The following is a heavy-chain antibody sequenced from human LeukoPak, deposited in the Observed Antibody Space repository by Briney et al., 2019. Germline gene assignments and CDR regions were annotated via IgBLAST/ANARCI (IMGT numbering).Heavy chain of an antibody. D-gene: IGHD6-13*01. Sequence: SETLSLTCTVSGGSISSGGYYWSWIRQHPGKGLEWIGYIYYSGSTYYNPSLESRVTISVDMSKNQFSLKLSSVTAADTAVYYCARAGVGSSWAIDYWGQGTLVTVSS. CDR2: IYYSGST. J-gene: IGHJ4*02. V-gene: IGHV4-31*03. CDR1: GGSISSGGYY. CDR3: ARAGVGSSWAIDY.